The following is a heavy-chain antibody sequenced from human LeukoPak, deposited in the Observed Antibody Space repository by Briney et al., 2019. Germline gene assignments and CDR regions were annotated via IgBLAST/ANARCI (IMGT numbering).Heavy chain of an antibody. D-gene: IGHD1-26*01. CDR2: VNHGGST. V-gene: IGHV4-34*01. CDR3: AREGGSNTLRFDY. CDR1: GDCFSAYY. Sequence: SETLSLTCAVYGDCFSAYYWSWLRQSPGKGLEWIGEVNHGGSTNYNPSLKSRVTISVDTSKNQFSLKLASVTAADSGVYYCAREGGSNTLRFDYWGQGTLIGVSS. J-gene: IGHJ4*02.